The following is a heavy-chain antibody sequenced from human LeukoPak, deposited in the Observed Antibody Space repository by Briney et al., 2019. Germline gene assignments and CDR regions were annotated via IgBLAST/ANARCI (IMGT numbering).Heavy chain of an antibody. V-gene: IGHV3-11*01. D-gene: IGHD3-22*01. CDR2: ISSSGSTI. CDR3: ARDRSYYYDSSGFVDY. Sequence: GGSLRLSCAASGFTFSDYYMSWIRQAPGKGLEWVSCISSSGSTIYYADSVKGRFTISRDNAKNSLYLQMNSLRAEDTAVYYCARDRSYYYDSSGFVDYWGQGTLVTVSS. J-gene: IGHJ4*02. CDR1: GFTFSDYY.